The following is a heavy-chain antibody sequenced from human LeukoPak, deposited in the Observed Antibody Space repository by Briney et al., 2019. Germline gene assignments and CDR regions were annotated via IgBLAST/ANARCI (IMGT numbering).Heavy chain of an antibody. J-gene: IGHJ4*02. V-gene: IGHV3-23*01. Sequence: GGSLRLSCAASGFTFSTYAMSWVRQAPGKGLEWVLAIGGSGGSTYYADSVKGRFTISRDNFKNTLYLQMNSLRAEDTAVYYCAKSDWGELITMVRGVPYYFDYWGQGTLVTVSS. CDR1: GFTFSTYA. CDR3: AKSDWGELITMVRGVPYYFDY. D-gene: IGHD3-10*01. CDR2: IGGSGGST.